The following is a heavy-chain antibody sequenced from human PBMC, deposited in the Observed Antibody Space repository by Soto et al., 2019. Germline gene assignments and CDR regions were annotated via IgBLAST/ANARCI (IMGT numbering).Heavy chain of an antibody. D-gene: IGHD2-15*01. CDR3: AKERAPCSGGSCYYYYYVMDV. Sequence: HPGGSLRLSCAASGFTFSSYGMHWVRQAPGKGLEWVAVISYDGSNKYYADSVKGRFTISRDNSKNTLYLQMNSLRAEDTAVYYCAKERAPCSGGSCYYYYYVMDVWGQGTTVTVSS. CDR1: GFTFSSYG. V-gene: IGHV3-30*18. J-gene: IGHJ6*02. CDR2: ISYDGSNK.